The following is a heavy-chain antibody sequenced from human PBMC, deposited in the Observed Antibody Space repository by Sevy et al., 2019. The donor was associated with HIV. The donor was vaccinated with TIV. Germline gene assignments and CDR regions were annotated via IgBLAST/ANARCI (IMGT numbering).Heavy chain of an antibody. V-gene: IGHV3-7*02. Sequence: GSLRLSCEASAINIRDYWMNWVRQAPGKGLEWVANINPDGSKIYYADSVKGRFTISRDSAENSVFLQMTSLRAEDAAVYYCVRAIQVAASYWGQGMLVTVSS. CDR1: AINIRDYW. J-gene: IGHJ4*02. CDR3: VRAIQVAASY. D-gene: IGHD2-15*01. CDR2: INPDGSKI.